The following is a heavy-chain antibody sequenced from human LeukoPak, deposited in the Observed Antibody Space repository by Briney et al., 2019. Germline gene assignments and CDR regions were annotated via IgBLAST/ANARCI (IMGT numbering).Heavy chain of an antibody. J-gene: IGHJ6*04. D-gene: IGHD5/OR15-5a*01. V-gene: IGHV1-46*01. CDR1: GYTFTSYY. CDR2: INPSGGST. Sequence: GASVKVSCKASGYTFTSYYMHWVRQAPGQGLEWMGIINPSGGSTSYAQKFQGRSTITRDRSTTTFYMKLTSRRPEDTPGNSWPRELQEIGKREIGGVYTGMAAWGKGTTVTVSS. CDR3: PRELQEIGKREIGGVYTGMAA.